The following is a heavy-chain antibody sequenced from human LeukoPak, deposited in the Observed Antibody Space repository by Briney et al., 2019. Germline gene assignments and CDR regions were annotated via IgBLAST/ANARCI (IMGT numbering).Heavy chain of an antibody. Sequence: SETLSLTCAVYGGSFSGYYWSWIRQPPGKGLEWIGEINHSGSTNYNPSLKSRVTISVDTSKNQFSLKLSSVTAADTAVYYCAGQIAAVNFDYWGQGTLVTVSS. J-gene: IGHJ4*02. D-gene: IGHD6-13*01. CDR3: AGQIAAVNFDY. CDR1: GGSFSGYY. V-gene: IGHV4-34*01. CDR2: INHSGST.